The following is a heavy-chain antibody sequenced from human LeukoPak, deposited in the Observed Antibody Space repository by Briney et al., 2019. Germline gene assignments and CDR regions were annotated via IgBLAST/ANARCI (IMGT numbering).Heavy chain of an antibody. CDR2: INGDSSNT. V-gene: IGHV3-74*03. D-gene: IGHD2-2*02. CDR3: ARAIPHDNWFDP. CDR1: GLTFNSYW. J-gene: IGHJ5*02. Sequence: GGSLTLSCAASGLTFNSYWMHWGRHVAGEGLGWVARINGDSSNTTYADSVKRRFTISRDNDKNPLYLQMNSLRVDDTAVYHCARAIPHDNWFDPWGQGSLVTLSS.